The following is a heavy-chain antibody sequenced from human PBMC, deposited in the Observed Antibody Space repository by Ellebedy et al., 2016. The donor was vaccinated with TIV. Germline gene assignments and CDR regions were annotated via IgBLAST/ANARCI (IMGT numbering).Heavy chain of an antibody. CDR1: GASVTNDSYY. Sequence: SETLSLXXSVSGASVTNDSYYWSWFRQPPGRGLEWIAYIYYSGSTKYNPSLKNRVTISLDTSKNQFSLKFNSVTAADTAVYYCARDPTEGGGRYFDLWGRGTLVTVSS. J-gene: IGHJ2*01. V-gene: IGHV4-61*01. D-gene: IGHD3-16*01. CDR2: IYYSGST. CDR3: ARDPTEGGGRYFDL.